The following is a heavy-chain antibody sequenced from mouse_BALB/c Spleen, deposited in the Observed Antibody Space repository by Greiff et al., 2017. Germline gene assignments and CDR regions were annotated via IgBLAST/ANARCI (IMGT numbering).Heavy chain of an antibody. Sequence: QVQLQQSGPELVKPGASVKISCKASGYTFTDYYINWVKQKPGQGLEWIGWIYPGSGNTKYNEKFKGKATLTVDTSSSTAYMQLSSLTSEDTAVYFCARHYRYDGYYYAMDYWGQGTSVTVSS. CDR2: IYPGSGNT. CDR3: ARHYRYDGYYYAMDY. D-gene: IGHD2-14*01. V-gene: IGHV1-84*02. CDR1: GYTFTDYY. J-gene: IGHJ4*01.